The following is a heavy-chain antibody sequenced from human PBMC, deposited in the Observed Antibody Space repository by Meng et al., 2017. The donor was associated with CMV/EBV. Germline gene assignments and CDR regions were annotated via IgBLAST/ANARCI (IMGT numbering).Heavy chain of an antibody. CDR1: GYTFTSYG. CDR3: ARDRPPSGPERFLEWLPNIYYYYGMDV. CDR2: ISAYNGNT. V-gene: IGHV1-18*01. Sequence: ASVKVSCKASGYTFTSYGISWVRQAPGQGLEWMGWISAYNGNTNYAQKLQGRVTMTTDTSTSTAYMELRSLRAEDTAVYYCARDRPPSGPERFLEWLPNIYYYYGMDVWGQGTTVTVSS. D-gene: IGHD3-3*01. J-gene: IGHJ6*02.